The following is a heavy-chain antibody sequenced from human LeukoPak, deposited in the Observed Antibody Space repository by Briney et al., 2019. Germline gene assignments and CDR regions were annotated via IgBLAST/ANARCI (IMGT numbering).Heavy chain of an antibody. CDR3: ARGDHSMVRGVIRDY. Sequence: GASVKVSCKASGYTFTSYDINWVRQATGQGLEWMGWMNPNSGNTGYAQKFQGRVTMTRNTSISTAYTELSSLRSEDTAVYYCARGDHSMVRGVIRDYWGQGTLVTVSS. CDR1: GYTFTSYD. V-gene: IGHV1-8*01. CDR2: MNPNSGNT. D-gene: IGHD3-10*01. J-gene: IGHJ4*02.